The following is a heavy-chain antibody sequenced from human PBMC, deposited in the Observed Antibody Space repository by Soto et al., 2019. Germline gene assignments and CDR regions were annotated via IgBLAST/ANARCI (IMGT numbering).Heavy chain of an antibody. CDR3: AHLKWIQLWLNFDY. D-gene: IGHD5-18*01. Sequence: QITLKESGPTLVKPTQTLTLTCTFSGFSLSTSGVGVGWIRQPPGKALEWLALIYWDDDKRYSPSLKSRLTIPKDTSKNQVVLTMTNMDPVDTATYYCAHLKWIQLWLNFDYWGQGTLVTVSS. V-gene: IGHV2-5*02. CDR2: IYWDDDK. CDR1: GFSLSTSGVG. J-gene: IGHJ4*02.